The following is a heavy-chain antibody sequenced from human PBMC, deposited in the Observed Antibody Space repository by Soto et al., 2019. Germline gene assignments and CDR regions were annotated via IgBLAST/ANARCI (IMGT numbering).Heavy chain of an antibody. CDR2: ISGSGDSA. D-gene: IGHD6-19*01. Sequence: VQLLESGGGLVQPGGSLRLSCAASGFIFRDYAMNWVRQAPGKGLEWVSDISGSGDSARYADSVKGRFTISRDNSRNQLFLEINRLRVDHPAVYYCGKERRGSGWSVCNFWGQGTLVTVSS. V-gene: IGHV3-23*01. CDR3: GKERRGSGWSVCNF. J-gene: IGHJ4*02. CDR1: GFIFRDYA.